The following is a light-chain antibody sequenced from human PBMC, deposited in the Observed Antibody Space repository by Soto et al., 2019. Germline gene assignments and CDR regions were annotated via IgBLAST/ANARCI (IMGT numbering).Light chain of an antibody. CDR3: QQANTFALT. J-gene: IGKJ4*01. V-gene: IGKV1-12*01. CDR2: SAS. Sequence: RVTVTCRASQDINKWLAWYQQKPGTAPKLLIYSASSLYTGVPSRFSGSGSGTDFTLTISSLQPEDFATYYCQQANTFALTFGGGTKVDIK. CDR1: QDINKW.